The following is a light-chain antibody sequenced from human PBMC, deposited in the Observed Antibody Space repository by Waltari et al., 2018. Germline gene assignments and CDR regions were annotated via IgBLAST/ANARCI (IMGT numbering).Light chain of an antibody. CDR2: GAS. CDR1: QILSTH. Sequence: EIVMTQSPATVSVSPGARATLSCSASQILSTHLAWYQQNPGQAPRLLIYGASTRATGIPVRFSGSGSGTEFTLTISSLQSEDFGLYYCQQYNNWPLTVTFGQGTRLDI. J-gene: IGKJ5*01. V-gene: IGKV3D-15*01. CDR3: QQYNNWPLTVT.